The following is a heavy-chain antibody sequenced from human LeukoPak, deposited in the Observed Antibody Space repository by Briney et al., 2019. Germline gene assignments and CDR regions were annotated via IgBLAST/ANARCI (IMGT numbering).Heavy chain of an antibody. CDR3: ARGPNSNWSGLDF. CDR1: GFTFSGYG. CDR2: ISPTGSTT. J-gene: IGHJ4*02. D-gene: IGHD6-6*01. Sequence: GGSLRLSCAASGFTFSGYGMHWVRQAPGKGLVWVSRISPTGSTTSYADSVKGRFTVSRDNAKNTLYLQVNNLRAEDTAVYYCARGPNSNWSGLDFWGQGTLLTVSS. V-gene: IGHV3-74*01.